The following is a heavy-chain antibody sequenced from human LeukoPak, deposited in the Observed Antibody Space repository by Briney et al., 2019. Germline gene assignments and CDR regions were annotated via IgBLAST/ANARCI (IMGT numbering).Heavy chain of an antibody. CDR2: IYYSGST. CDR1: GGSIGSYY. CDR3: AGGTVDTAMEPDY. V-gene: IGHV4-59*01. Sequence: PSETLSLTCTVSGGSIGSYYWSWIRQPPGKGLEWIGYIYYSGSTNYNPSLKSRVTISVDTSKNQFSLKLSSVTAADTAVYYCAGGTVDTAMEPDYWGQGTLVTVSS. J-gene: IGHJ4*02. D-gene: IGHD5-18*01.